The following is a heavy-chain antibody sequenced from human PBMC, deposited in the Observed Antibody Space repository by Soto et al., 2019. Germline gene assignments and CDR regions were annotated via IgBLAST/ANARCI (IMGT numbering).Heavy chain of an antibody. D-gene: IGHD3-22*01. J-gene: IGHJ4*02. CDR2: IYYSGST. CDR1: GGSISSGGYY. V-gene: IGHV4-31*03. Sequence: SETLSLTCTVSGGSISSGGYYWSWIRQHPGKGLEWIGYIYYSGSTYYNPSLKSRVTISVDTSKNQFSLKLSSVTAADTAVYYCARSGPDYYDSSGYYLVFDFWGQGTLVTVSS. CDR3: ARSGPDYYDSSGYYLVFDF.